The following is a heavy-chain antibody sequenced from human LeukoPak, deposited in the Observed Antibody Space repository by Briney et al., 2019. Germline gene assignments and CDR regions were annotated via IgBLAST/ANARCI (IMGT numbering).Heavy chain of an antibody. J-gene: IGHJ6*03. D-gene: IGHD6-19*01. V-gene: IGHV4-61*09. CDR1: GGSISSVSYC. CDR2: IHSSGST. CDR3: ARGVWVVAVAGTGKMSDYYYYYMDV. Sequence: SETLSLTCTVSGGSISSVSYCWSWIRQPAGKGLEWIGHIHSSGSTNYNPSLKSRVTISLDTSNNQFSLKLKSVTAADTAVYYCARGVWVVAVAGTGKMSDYYYYYMDVWGKGTTVTVSS.